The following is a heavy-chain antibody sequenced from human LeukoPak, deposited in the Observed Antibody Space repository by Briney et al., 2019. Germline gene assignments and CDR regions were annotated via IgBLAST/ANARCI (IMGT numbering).Heavy chain of an antibody. V-gene: IGHV1-18*01. CDR2: ISTYNGNT. J-gene: IGHJ4*02. Sequence: ASVKVSCKASGYTFTSYGISWVRQAPGQGLEWMGWISTYNGNTNYAQKLQGRVTLTTDTSTNTAYMELSSLRSEDTAVYYCARGLDYGGDFDYWGQGTLVTVSS. CDR3: ARGLDYGGDFDY. CDR1: GYTFTSYG. D-gene: IGHD4-23*01.